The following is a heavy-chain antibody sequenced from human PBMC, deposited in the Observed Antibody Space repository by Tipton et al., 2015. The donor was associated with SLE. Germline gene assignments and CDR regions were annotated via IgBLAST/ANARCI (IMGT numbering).Heavy chain of an antibody. Sequence: TLSLTCTVSSGSVSSSSDYWGWIRQPPGKGLEWIANTYFSGRRTYYNPSLNSRLTISVDTSKNQFSLNLSSVPAADTAVYYCARVHYDILTGQGFDYWGQGTLVTVSS. D-gene: IGHD3-9*01. V-gene: IGHV4-39*07. CDR1: SGSVSSSSDY. CDR2: TYFSGRRT. CDR3: ARVHYDILTGQGFDY. J-gene: IGHJ4*02.